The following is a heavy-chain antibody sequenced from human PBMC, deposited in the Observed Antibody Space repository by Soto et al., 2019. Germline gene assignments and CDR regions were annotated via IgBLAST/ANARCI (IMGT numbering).Heavy chain of an antibody. CDR3: ALSRTVTTDY. J-gene: IGHJ4*02. CDR1: GLTFSSYW. CDR2: INSDGSST. Sequence: EVQLVESGGGLVQPGGSLRLSCAASGLTFSSYWMHWVRQAPGKGLVWVSRINSDGSSTSYADSVKGRFTISRDNAKNTLYLEMNSRRAKDTAGYFCALSRTVTTDYGGQGTQVTVSS. D-gene: IGHD4-17*01. V-gene: IGHV3-74*01.